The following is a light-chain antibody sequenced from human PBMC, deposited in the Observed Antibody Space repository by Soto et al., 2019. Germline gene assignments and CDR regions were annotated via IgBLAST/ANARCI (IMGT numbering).Light chain of an antibody. V-gene: IGKV3-20*01. CDR3: HQYSSSRRT. J-gene: IGKJ1*01. Sequence: IVLTQSPATLSLSPGERATLSCRASQSISSYLAWYQQKPGQAPRLLIYGASSRATGIPDRFSGSGSGTDFTLTISRLEPEDFAVYYCHQYSSSRRTFGQGTMVDIK. CDR1: QSISSY. CDR2: GAS.